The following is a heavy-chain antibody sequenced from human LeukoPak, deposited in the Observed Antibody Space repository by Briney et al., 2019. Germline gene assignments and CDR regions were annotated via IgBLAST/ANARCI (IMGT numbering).Heavy chain of an antibody. D-gene: IGHD3-10*01. Sequence: PSETLSLTCTVSGGSISSYYWSWIRQPPGKGLEWIGYIYYSGSTNYNPSLKSRVTISVDTSKSQFSLKLSSVTAADTAVYYCLGGSGSLLPDYWGQGTLVTVSS. J-gene: IGHJ4*02. CDR1: GGSISSYY. CDR2: IYYSGST. V-gene: IGHV4-59*01. CDR3: LGGSGSLLPDY.